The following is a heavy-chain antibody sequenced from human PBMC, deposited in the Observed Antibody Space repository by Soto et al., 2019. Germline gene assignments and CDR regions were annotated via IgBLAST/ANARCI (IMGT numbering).Heavy chain of an antibody. Sequence: QVQLQQWGAGLLKPSETLSLTCAVYGGSFSGYYWSWIHQPPGKGLEWIGEINHSGSTNYNPSLKSRVTISVDTSKNQFSLKLSSVTAADTAVYYCARGPRPYYYGSGSLYGMDVWGQGTTVTVSS. CDR1: GGSFSGYY. V-gene: IGHV4-34*01. J-gene: IGHJ6*02. CDR3: ARGPRPYYYGSGSLYGMDV. D-gene: IGHD3-10*01. CDR2: INHSGST.